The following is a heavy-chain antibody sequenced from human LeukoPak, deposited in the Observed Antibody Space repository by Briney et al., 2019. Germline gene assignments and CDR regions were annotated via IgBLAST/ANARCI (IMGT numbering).Heavy chain of an antibody. CDR3: ATGSYYPTDYDY. D-gene: IGHD1-26*01. CDR2: INPSGGST. V-gene: IGHV1-46*01. CDR1: GYTFTSYY. Sequence: ASVKVSCKASGYTFTSYYMHWVRRAPGQGLEWMGIINPSGGSTSYAQKFQGRVTMTEDTSTDTAYMELSSLRSEDTAVYYCATGSYYPTDYDYWGQGTLVTVSS. J-gene: IGHJ4*02.